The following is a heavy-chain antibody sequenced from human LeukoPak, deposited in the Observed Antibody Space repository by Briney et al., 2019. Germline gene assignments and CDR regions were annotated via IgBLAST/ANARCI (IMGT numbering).Heavy chain of an antibody. CDR3: ARAYYYGSGSYPNYYYYGMDV. V-gene: IGHV3-7*04. D-gene: IGHD3-10*01. Sequence: GGSLRLSCAASGFTFSSYSMNWVRQAPGKGLEWVANIKQDGSEKYYVDSVKGRFTISRDNAKNSLYLQMNSLRAEDTAVYYCARAYYYGSGSYPNYYYYGMDVWGQGTTVTVSS. CDR1: GFTFSSYS. CDR2: IKQDGSEK. J-gene: IGHJ6*02.